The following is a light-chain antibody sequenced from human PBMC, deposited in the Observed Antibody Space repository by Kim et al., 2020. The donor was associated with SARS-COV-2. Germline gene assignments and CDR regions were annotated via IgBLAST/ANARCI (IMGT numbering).Light chain of an antibody. CDR2: GKN. Sequence: LGQTGRITCQGDSLRSYYASWYQQKPGQAPVLVIYGKNNRPSGIPDRFSGSSSGNTASLTITGAQAEDEADYYCNSRDSSGNHLGVFGGGTQLT. CDR3: NSRDSSGNHLGV. V-gene: IGLV3-19*01. CDR1: SLRSYY. J-gene: IGLJ3*02.